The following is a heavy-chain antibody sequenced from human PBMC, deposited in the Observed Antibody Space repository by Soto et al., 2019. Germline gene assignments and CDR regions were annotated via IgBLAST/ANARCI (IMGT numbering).Heavy chain of an antibody. CDR1: GFHFAPFW. CDR2: INSDGSTI. J-gene: IGHJ3*02. D-gene: IGHD3-10*01. CDR3: ARDRGLPDSFDI. Sequence: GGSLRLSCAASGFHFAPFWMHWVRQAPGKGLVWVSHINSDGSTIVYADSVKGRFTISRDNAKNTLYLQMNSLRVEDTAVYFCARDRGLPDSFDIWGQGTMVTVSS. V-gene: IGHV3-74*01.